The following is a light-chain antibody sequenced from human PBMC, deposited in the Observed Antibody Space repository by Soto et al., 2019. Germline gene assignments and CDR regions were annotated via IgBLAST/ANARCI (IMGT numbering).Light chain of an antibody. V-gene: IGLV2-23*01. CDR3: WSYAGRSTLV. Sequence: QSVLTQPASVSGSPGQSITISCTGTSRDVGSYNLVSWYQQHPGKAPKLMIYEDSKRPSGVSNRFSGSKSGSTASLTISGLQAEDEADYYCWSYAGRSTLVFGGGTKVTVL. CDR1: SRDVGSYNL. CDR2: EDS. J-gene: IGLJ2*01.